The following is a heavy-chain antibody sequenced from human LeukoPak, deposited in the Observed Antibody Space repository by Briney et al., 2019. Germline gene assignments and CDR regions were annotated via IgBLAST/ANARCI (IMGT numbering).Heavy chain of an antibody. D-gene: IGHD5-12*01. V-gene: IGHV3-48*03. Sequence: GGSLRLSCAASGFTFSSYEMNWVRQAPGKGLEWVSYISSSGCTIYYADSVKGRFTISRDNAKNSLYLQMNSLRAEDTAVYYCARMSWLLDYWGQGTLVTVSS. CDR2: ISSSGCTI. CDR3: ARMSWLLDY. CDR1: GFTFSSYE. J-gene: IGHJ4*02.